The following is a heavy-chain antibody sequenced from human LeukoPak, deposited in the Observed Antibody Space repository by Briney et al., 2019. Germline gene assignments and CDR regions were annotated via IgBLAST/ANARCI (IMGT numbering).Heavy chain of an antibody. CDR1: GGSISSTSYY. V-gene: IGHV4-39*01. Sequence: PSETLSLTCAVSGGSISSTSYYWAWIRQPPGKGLEWIGTIYYSGSTYHNPSLKSRVTMSVDTSRNQFSLKLSSVDAGDTAVYYCAKAGVRYFDSSGLYAFDFWGQGTTVTVSS. D-gene: IGHD3-22*01. CDR2: IYYSGST. J-gene: IGHJ3*01. CDR3: AKAGVRYFDSSGLYAFDF.